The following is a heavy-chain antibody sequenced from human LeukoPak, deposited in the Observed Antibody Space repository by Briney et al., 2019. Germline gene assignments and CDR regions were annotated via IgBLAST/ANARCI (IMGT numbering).Heavy chain of an antibody. J-gene: IGHJ4*02. CDR1: GYTFTSYD. CDR2: IIPIFGTA. V-gene: IGHV1-69*13. CDR3: ASTTGRGYSYGSYYFDY. D-gene: IGHD5-18*01. Sequence: SVKVSCKASGYTFTSYDISWVRQAPGQGLEWMGGIIPIFGTANYAQKFQGRVTITADESTSTAYMELSSLRSEDTAVYYCASTTGRGYSYGSYYFDYWGQGTLVTVSS.